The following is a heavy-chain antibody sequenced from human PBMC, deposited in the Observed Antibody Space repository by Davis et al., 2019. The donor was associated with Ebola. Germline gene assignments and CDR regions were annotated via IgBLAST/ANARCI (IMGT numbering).Heavy chain of an antibody. J-gene: IGHJ6*03. CDR3: ARGVRLNGWVNYYMDV. D-gene: IGHD6-19*01. CDR1: GDSVSSNSAT. V-gene: IGHV6-1*01. Sequence: PSETLSLTCAISGDSVSSNSATWNWIRQSPSRGLEWLGRTYYRSKWSTDYAVSVRSRITINPDTSENQISLQLHSVTPGDTAVYYCARGVRLNGWVNYYMDVWGKGTTVTVS. CDR2: TYYRSKWST.